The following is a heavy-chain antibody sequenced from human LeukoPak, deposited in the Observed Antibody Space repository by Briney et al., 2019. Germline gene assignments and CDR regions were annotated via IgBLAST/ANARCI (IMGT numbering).Heavy chain of an antibody. Sequence: GASVKVSCKAPGYTFTSYGISWVRQAPGQGLEWMGWISAYNGNTNYAQKLQGRVTMTTDTSTSTAYMELRSLRPDDTAVYYCAREYTAMAKEWSDPWGQGTLVTVSS. V-gene: IGHV1-18*01. D-gene: IGHD5-18*01. CDR1: GYTFTSYG. CDR2: ISAYNGNT. J-gene: IGHJ5*02. CDR3: AREYTAMAKEWSDP.